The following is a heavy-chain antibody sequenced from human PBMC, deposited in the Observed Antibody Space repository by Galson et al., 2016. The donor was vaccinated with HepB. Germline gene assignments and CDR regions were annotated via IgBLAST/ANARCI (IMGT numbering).Heavy chain of an antibody. V-gene: IGHV4-39*01. CDR3: ARPHPSSSGSPYYFDY. Sequence: SETLSLTCTVSGASISSNTYFWGWLRQPPGKALEWIGAVSPSGITYYNPSLKSRVAMSADTSKTQFSLKLNSVTAADTAVYYCARPHPSSSGSPYYFDYWGPGTLVSVSS. CDR1: GASISSNTYF. J-gene: IGHJ4*02. CDR2: VSPSGIT. D-gene: IGHD6-19*01.